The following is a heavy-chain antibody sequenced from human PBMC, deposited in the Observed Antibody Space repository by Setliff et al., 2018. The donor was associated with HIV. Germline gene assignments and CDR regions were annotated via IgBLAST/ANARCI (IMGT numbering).Heavy chain of an antibody. J-gene: IGHJ4*02. V-gene: IGHV4-38-2*02. CDR2: VFHSVST. CDR1: GYSISSGYY. Sequence: PSETLSLTCAVSGYSISSGYYWGWIRLPPGKGLEWIGSVFHSVSTYYNPSLKSRVTMSVDTSKNQFSLKLSSVTAADTAVYYCARDAERGYSYGYDYWGQGTQVTVSS. CDR3: ARDAERGYSYGYDY. D-gene: IGHD5-18*01.